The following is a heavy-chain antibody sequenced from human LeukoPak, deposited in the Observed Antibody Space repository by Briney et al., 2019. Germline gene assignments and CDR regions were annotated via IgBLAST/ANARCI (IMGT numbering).Heavy chain of an antibody. J-gene: IGHJ4*02. Sequence: ASVKVSCKASGYTFTSYDINWVRQATGQGLEWMGWMNPNSGNTGYAQKFQGRVTITADKSTSTAYMELSSLRSEDTAVYYCARETHYYDSSGYYLSSFDYWGQGTLVTVSS. CDR1: GYTFTSYD. CDR3: ARETHYYDSSGYYLSSFDY. V-gene: IGHV1-8*01. CDR2: MNPNSGNT. D-gene: IGHD3-22*01.